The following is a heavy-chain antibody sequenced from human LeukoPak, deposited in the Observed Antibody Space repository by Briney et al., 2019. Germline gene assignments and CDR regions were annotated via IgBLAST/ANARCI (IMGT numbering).Heavy chain of an antibody. V-gene: IGHV3-23*01. Sequence: GGSLRLSCAASGFTFNNYVMNWVRQAPGKGLEWVSAISGSGGSTYYADSVKGRFTISRDNSKNTLYLQMNSLRAEDTAVYYCAKDKARSTMVRGAVDYWGQGTLVTVSS. CDR3: AKDKARSTMVRGAVDY. D-gene: IGHD3-10*01. CDR1: GFTFNNYV. CDR2: ISGSGGST. J-gene: IGHJ4*02.